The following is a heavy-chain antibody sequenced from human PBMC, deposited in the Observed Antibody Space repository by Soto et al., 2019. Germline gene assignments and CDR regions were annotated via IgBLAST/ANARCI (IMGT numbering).Heavy chain of an antibody. Sequence: PGGSLRLSCAASGFTFSSHAMSWVRQAPGKGLEWVSTISSSGGSTHYADSVKGRFTISRDNSKNTLYLQMNSLRAEDTAVYYCAISCRGPTCQTFFEYWGQGALVTVSS. CDR2: ISSSGGST. CDR1: GFTFSSHA. J-gene: IGHJ4*02. CDR3: AISCRGPTCQTFFEY. V-gene: IGHV3-23*01. D-gene: IGHD2-15*01.